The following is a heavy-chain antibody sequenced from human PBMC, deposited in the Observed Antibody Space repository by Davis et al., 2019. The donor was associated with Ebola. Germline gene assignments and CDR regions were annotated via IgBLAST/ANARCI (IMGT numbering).Heavy chain of an antibody. D-gene: IGHD3-3*01. CDR2: INPSGGST. CDR1: GYTFTGYY. Sequence: AASVKVSCKASGYTFTGYYMHWVRQAPGQGLEWMGIINPSGGSTSYAQKFQGRVTMTTDTSTSTAYMELRSLRSEDTAVYYCARAHYDFWSGYSGWFDPWGQGTLVTVSS. CDR3: ARAHYDFWSGYSGWFDP. V-gene: IGHV1-46*01. J-gene: IGHJ5*02.